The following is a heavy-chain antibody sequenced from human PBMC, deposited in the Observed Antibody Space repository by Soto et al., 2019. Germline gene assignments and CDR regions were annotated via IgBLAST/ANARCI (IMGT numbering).Heavy chain of an antibody. Sequence: PGGSLRLSCAASGCTFVDYGMSWVRQAPGKGLEWVSGINWNGGSTIYYADSVKGRFTISRDNAKNSLYLQMNSLRAEDTAVYYCTKNYYFDSWGQGTLVTVSS. CDR3: TKNYYFDS. CDR2: INWNGGSTI. CDR1: GCTFVDYG. V-gene: IGHV3-20*04. J-gene: IGHJ4*02.